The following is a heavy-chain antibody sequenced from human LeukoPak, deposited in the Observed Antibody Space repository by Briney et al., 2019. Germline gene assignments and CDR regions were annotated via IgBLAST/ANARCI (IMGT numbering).Heavy chain of an antibody. CDR3: ARDKGVTVAGTYAFDI. D-gene: IGHD6-19*01. CDR2: TRSKVYGGTT. CDR1: GFTFGDYA. Sequence: GGSLRLSCTGSGFTFGDYAMTWVRQAPGKGLEWVGFTRSKVYGGTTEYAASVKGRFIISRDDSKSIADPQMYSLKTEDTAVYYCARDKGVTVAGTYAFDIWGQGTLVTVSS. J-gene: IGHJ3*02. V-gene: IGHV3-49*04.